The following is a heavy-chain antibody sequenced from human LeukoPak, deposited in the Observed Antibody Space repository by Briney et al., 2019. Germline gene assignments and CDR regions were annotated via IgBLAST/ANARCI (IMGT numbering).Heavy chain of an antibody. J-gene: IGHJ4*02. V-gene: IGHV3-7*01. Sequence: GGSLRLSCAASGLTFSSYWMSWVRQAPGKGLEWVANIDQDGNHENYVDSEKGRFSISRDNAKNSLFLQMHSLRAEDTAVYYCASTFPYCSDGSCALGGQGTLVTVSS. CDR3: ASTFPYCSDGSCAL. CDR1: GLTFSSYW. D-gene: IGHD2-15*01. CDR2: IDQDGNHE.